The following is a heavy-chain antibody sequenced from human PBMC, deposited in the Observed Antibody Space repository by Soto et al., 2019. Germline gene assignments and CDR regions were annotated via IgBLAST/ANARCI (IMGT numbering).Heavy chain of an antibody. V-gene: IGHV4-4*02. CDR1: GGSISSSNW. CDR3: ARFRSWDRWRAFDI. D-gene: IGHD6-13*01. CDR2: IYHSGST. J-gene: IGHJ3*02. Sequence: SETLSLTCAVSGGSISSSNWWSWVRQPPGKGLEWIGEIYHSGSTNYKTSLKSRVTISVDKSKNQFSLKLNSVTAADTAVYYCARFRSWDRWRAFDIWGQGTMVTVS.